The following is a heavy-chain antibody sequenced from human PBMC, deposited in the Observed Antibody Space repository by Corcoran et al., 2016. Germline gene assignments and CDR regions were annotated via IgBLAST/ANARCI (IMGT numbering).Heavy chain of an antibody. D-gene: IGHD3-10*01. CDR2: IKSKTDGGTT. Sequence: EVQLVESGGGLVKPGGSLRLSCAASGFTFSNAWMSWVRQAPGKGLEWVGLIKSKTDGGTTDYAAPVKGRFTISRDDSKNTLYLQMNSLKTEDTAVYYCTTDPRGDDAFDIWGQGTMVTVSS. CDR1: GFTFSNAW. V-gene: IGHV3-15*01. CDR3: TTDPRGDDAFDI. J-gene: IGHJ3*02.